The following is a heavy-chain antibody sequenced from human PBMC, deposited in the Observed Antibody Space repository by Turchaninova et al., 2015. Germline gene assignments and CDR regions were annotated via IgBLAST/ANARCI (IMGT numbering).Heavy chain of an antibody. CDR2: IKHSGST. CDR3: ASNSS. CDR1: GASFSGYY. Sequence: QVQLQQWGAGLLTPSETLFLTCAVYGASFSGYYWSWIRQPPGKGLEWIGAIKHSGSTNCNPSLKSRVTISGDTSKIQFSLKLSSVTAADTAVYYCASNSSWGQGTLVTVSS. D-gene: IGHD5-18*01. J-gene: IGHJ5*02. V-gene: IGHV4-34*01.